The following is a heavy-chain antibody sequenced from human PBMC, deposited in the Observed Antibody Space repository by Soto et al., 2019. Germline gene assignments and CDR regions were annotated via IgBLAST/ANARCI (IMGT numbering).Heavy chain of an antibody. CDR2: IIPILGIA. D-gene: IGHD3-3*01. J-gene: IGHJ6*03. V-gene: IGHV1-69*02. CDR1: GGTFSSYT. Sequence: GASVKVSSKASGGTFSSYTLSSLRQAPGQGLEWMGRIIPILGIANYAQKFQGRVTITADKSTSTAYMELSSLRSEDTAVYYCASLGDYDFWEWSPYYYMDFWGKGTTVNVSS. CDR3: ASLGDYDFWEWSPYYYMDF.